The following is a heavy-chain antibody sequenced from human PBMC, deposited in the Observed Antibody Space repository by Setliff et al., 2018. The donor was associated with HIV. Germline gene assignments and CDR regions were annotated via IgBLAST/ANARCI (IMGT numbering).Heavy chain of an antibody. CDR3: ASTDTSNYDMFDI. D-gene: IGHD3-22*01. Sequence: GGSLRLSCAASGFTFSSYAMSWVRQAPGKGLEWVSAISGSGGSTYYADSVKGRFTISRDNSKNTLFFQMTSLTTEDTAIYYCASTDTSNYDMFDIWGQGTMVTVS. CDR2: ISGSGGST. J-gene: IGHJ3*02. V-gene: IGHV3-23*01. CDR1: GFTFSSYA.